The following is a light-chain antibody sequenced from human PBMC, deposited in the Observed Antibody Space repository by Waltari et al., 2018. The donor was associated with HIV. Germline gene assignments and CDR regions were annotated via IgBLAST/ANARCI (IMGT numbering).Light chain of an antibody. CDR1: ELGDKY. Sequence: SYEVTQPPSVAVSPGQTASIPFSGYELGDKYTCWYQQKPGQSPLLGIYQDDKRPSGIPARFSASSSGHTATLTISGTLPMDEADYYCQAWGSTTSGVFGRGTKLTVL. CDR2: QDD. V-gene: IGLV3-1*01. J-gene: IGLJ2*01. CDR3: QAWGSTTSGV.